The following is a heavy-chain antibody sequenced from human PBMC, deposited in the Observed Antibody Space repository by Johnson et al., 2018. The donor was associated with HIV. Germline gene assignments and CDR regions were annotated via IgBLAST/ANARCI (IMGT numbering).Heavy chain of an antibody. Sequence: VQLVESGGGVVQPGRSLRLSCAASGFTFSSYWMSWVRQAPGKGLEWVANIKQEGSEKYYVDSVKGRFTISRDNAKNSLYLQMNSLRAEDTAVYYCARDPGRYCSGGSCYVEDAFDIWGQGTMVTVSS. J-gene: IGHJ3*02. CDR1: GFTFSSYW. D-gene: IGHD2-15*01. CDR2: IKQEGSEK. CDR3: ARDPGRYCSGGSCYVEDAFDI. V-gene: IGHV3-7*01.